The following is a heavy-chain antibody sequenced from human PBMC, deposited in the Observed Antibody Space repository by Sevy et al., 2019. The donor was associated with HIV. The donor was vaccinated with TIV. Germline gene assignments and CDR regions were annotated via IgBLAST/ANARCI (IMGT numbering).Heavy chain of an antibody. CDR1: VGSISSGGYY. CDR3: ARESGSIAAGFDP. Sequence: SETLSLTCTVSVGSISSGGYYWSWIRQHPGKGLEWIGYIYYSGSTYYNPSLKSRVTISVDTSKNQFSLKLSSVTAADTAVYYCARESGSIAAGFDPWGQGTLVTVSS. D-gene: IGHD6-6*01. J-gene: IGHJ5*02. CDR2: IYYSGST. V-gene: IGHV4-31*03.